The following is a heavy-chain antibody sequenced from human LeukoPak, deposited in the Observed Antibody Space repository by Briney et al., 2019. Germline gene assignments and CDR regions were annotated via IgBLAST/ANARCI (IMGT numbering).Heavy chain of an antibody. Sequence: PGGPLRPSFAASGFTFSSYSMNWVGQAPGKGLEWFSFVSGNSGYIHYSDSVKGRFTISRDNAKNSLYLQMNNLRAEDTAVYYCAKEGGASYGIFGYWGQGTLVTVSS. J-gene: IGHJ4*02. CDR3: AKEGGASYGIFGY. D-gene: IGHD1-26*01. CDR1: GFTFSSYS. CDR2: VSGNSGYI. V-gene: IGHV3-21*01.